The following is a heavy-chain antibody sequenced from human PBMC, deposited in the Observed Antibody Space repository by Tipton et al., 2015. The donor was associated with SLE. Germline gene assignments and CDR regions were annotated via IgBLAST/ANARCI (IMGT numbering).Heavy chain of an antibody. CDR3: ARDGRGVGAFFDY. V-gene: IGHV4-61*09. D-gene: IGHD1-26*01. J-gene: IGHJ4*02. CDR2: IYTSGST. CDR1: GGSISSGSYY. Sequence: TLSLTCTVSGGSISSGSYYWSWIRQPAGKGLEWIGYIYTSGSTNYNPSLKSRVTISVDTSKNQFSLKLSSVTAADTAVYYCARDGRGVGAFFDYWGQGTLVTVSS.